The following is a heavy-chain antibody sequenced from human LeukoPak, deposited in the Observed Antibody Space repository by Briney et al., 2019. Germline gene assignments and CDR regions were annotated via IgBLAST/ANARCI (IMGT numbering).Heavy chain of an antibody. J-gene: IGHJ5*02. Sequence: GGSLRLSCAASGFTFSGYAMNWVRQAPGKGLEWVSHIYSSDTTYADSVKGRFTISRDNSKNTLYLQMNSLRAEDTAVYYCARATVTRWFDPWGQGTLVTVSS. CDR2: IYSSDTT. CDR1: GFTFSGYA. CDR3: ARATVTRWFDP. D-gene: IGHD4-17*01. V-gene: IGHV3-48*01.